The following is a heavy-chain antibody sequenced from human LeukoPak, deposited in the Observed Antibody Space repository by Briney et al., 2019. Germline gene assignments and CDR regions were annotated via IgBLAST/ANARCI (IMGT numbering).Heavy chain of an antibody. V-gene: IGHV4-30-4*08. CDR1: GGSISSGDYY. J-gene: IGHJ3*02. Sequence: PSQTLSLTCTVSGGSISSGDYYWSWIRQPPGKGLEWIGYIYYSGSTYYNPSLKSRVTISVDASKNQFSLKLSSVTAADTAVYYCARDDALDAFDIWGQGTKVTVSS. CDR2: IYYSGST. CDR3: ARDDALDAFDI.